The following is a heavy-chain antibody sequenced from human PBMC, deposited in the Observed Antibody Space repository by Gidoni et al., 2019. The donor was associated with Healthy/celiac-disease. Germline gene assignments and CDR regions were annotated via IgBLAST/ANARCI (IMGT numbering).Heavy chain of an antibody. J-gene: IGHJ6*02. Sequence: QVQLVQSGAEVKKPGSSVKVSCKASGGTFSSYAIRWVRQAPGQGLEWRGGIIPIFGTANYAQKFQGRVTITADESTSTAYMELSSLRSEDTAVYYCAREMGGGGSSSYYYYGMDVWGQGTTVTVSS. CDR3: AREMGGGGSSSYYYYGMDV. CDR2: IIPIFGTA. D-gene: IGHD1-26*01. V-gene: IGHV1-69*01. CDR1: GGTFSSYA.